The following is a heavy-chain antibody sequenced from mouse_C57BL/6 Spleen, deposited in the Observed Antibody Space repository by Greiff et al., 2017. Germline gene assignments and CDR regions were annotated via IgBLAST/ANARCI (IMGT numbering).Heavy chain of an antibody. CDR2: IHPNSGST. D-gene: IGHD2-1*01. CDR3: ANGEGNYAWFAY. V-gene: IGHV1-64*01. Sequence: QVQLQQPGAELVKPGASVKLSCKASGYTFTSYWMHWVKQRPGQGLEWIGMIHPNSGSTNYNEKFKSKSTLTVDKSSSTAYMQLSSLTSEDSAVYYCANGEGNYAWFAYWGQGTLVTVSA. J-gene: IGHJ3*01. CDR1: GYTFTSYW.